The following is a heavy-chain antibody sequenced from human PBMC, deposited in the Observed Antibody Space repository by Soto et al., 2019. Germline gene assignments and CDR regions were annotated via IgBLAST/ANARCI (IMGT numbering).Heavy chain of an antibody. D-gene: IGHD3-22*01. CDR3: ARGRMQYSDRSGYSH. V-gene: IGHV4-34*01. J-gene: IGHJ4*02. Sequence: QVQLQQWGAGLLKPSETLSLTCAVYDGSFSGYYWSWVRQPPGKGLAWIGEIKHSGSTNYNPSLKSRVTISVDTPKNQFSLNLSSVTAADTAVYYCARGRMQYSDRSGYSHWGQGTLVTVSS. CDR1: DGSFSGYY. CDR2: IKHSGST.